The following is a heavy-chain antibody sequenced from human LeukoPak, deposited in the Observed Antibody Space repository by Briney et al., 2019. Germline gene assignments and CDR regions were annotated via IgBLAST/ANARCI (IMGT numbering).Heavy chain of an antibody. CDR3: ARDNDKVVDH. J-gene: IGHJ4*01. CDR1: GYTFSNYG. V-gene: IGHV1-18*01. D-gene: IGHD1-1*01. Sequence: ASVKVSCKTSGYTFSNYGISWVRQAPGQGLEWMGWITAYNGNRLYAQRFQGRITLTTDTSASTSYMELRSLEYDDTAIYYCARDNDKVVDHWGQGTLVTVSS. CDR2: ITAYNGNR.